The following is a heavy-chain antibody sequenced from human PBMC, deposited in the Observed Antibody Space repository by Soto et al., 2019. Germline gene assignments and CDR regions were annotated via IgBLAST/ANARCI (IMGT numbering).Heavy chain of an antibody. J-gene: IGHJ4*01. D-gene: IGHD3-16*01. CDR3: TSDYVWGSEDYFDS. V-gene: IGHV1-46*01. CDR1: GYTFTSYH. Sequence: QVQLVQSGAEVKKPGASVKVTCKASGYTFTSYHIHWVRQAPGQGPEWMGIINPGGGQTNDAQKFQGRVTMTRDTSTSTVYMELSSLRSEDTAVYYCTSDYVWGSEDYFDSWGHGTQVTVSS. CDR2: INPGGGQT.